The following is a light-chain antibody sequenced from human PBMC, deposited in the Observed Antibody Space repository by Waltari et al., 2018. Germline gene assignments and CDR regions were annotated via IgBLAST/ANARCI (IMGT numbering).Light chain of an antibody. CDR1: ALPKKY. J-gene: IGLJ2*01. CDR2: TDR. Sequence: SYELTQSPSVSLSPGQTARITCSGDALPKKYAYWYQKKPGQAPVLIIFTDRERPSGIPEGLSGSTSGTTVTLTITGFQAEDEADYYCLSPETRGSWVFGGGTKLTVL. V-gene: IGLV3-25*03. CDR3: LSPETRGSWV.